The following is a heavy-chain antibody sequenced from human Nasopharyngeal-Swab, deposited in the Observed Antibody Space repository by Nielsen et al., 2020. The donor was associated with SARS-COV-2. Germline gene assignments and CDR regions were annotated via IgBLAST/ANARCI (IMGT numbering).Heavy chain of an antibody. CDR2: IYWDDDK. D-gene: IGHD2-15*01. CDR3: AHGSSTFGY. Sequence: WIRQPPGKALEWLALIYWDDDKRYSPSLKSRLTITKDTSKNQVVLTMTNMDPVDTATYYCAHGSSTFGYWGQGTLVTVSS. V-gene: IGHV2-5*02. J-gene: IGHJ4*02.